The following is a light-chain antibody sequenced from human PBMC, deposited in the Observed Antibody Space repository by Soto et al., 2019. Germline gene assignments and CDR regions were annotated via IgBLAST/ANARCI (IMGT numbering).Light chain of an antibody. Sequence: QPVVTQEPSLTVSPGGTVTLTCGSSTGAVTSGHYPYWFQQKPGQAPRTLIYDTSNKHSWTPARFSGSLLGGKAALTLSGAQYEDEAEYCCLLSDSGAHVFGTGTKVTVL. CDR1: TGAVTSGHY. J-gene: IGLJ1*01. CDR3: LLSDSGAHV. CDR2: DTS. V-gene: IGLV7-46*01.